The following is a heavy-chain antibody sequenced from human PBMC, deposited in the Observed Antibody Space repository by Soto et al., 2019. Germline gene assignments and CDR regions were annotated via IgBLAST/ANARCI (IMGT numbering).Heavy chain of an antibody. CDR1: GFTFSSYW. Sequence: PGGSLRLSCAASGFTFSSYWMHWVRQAPGKGLVWVSRINSDGSSTSYADSVKGRFTISRENVKNTLYLQMNSLRAEDTAVYYCARVCTNGVCPDYYYYGMDVWGQGTTVTSP. D-gene: IGHD2-8*01. CDR3: ARVCTNGVCPDYYYYGMDV. CDR2: INSDGSST. V-gene: IGHV3-74*01. J-gene: IGHJ6*02.